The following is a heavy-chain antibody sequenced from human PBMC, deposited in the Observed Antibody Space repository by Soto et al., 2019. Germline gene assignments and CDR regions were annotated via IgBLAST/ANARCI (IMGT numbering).Heavy chain of an antibody. CDR3: ARLIGDSWLDS. J-gene: IGHJ5*01. CDR2: TYYRSKWYN. D-gene: IGHD2-8*01. CDR1: GDSVSTNSAT. Sequence: QVQLQQSGPGLVKPSQTLSLTCAISGDSVSTNSATWAWIRQSPSRGLEWLGSTYYRSKWYNDYTVSVKGRITTNPDTSNTPLSLQLNSVTPDDTAVYYCARLIGDSWLDSWGQGTLVTVSS. V-gene: IGHV6-1*01.